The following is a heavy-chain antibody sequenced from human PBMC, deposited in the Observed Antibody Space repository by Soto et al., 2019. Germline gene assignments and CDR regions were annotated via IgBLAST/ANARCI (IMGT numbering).Heavy chain of an antibody. CDR1: GGTFSNFA. D-gene: IGHD5-12*01. CDR2: LIPLFNVG. Sequence: QVQLVQSGPEVKKPGSSVKVSCEASGGTFSNFAVNWVRQAPGQGLEWVGGLIPLFNVGKYAQKFEGRVNIDAAAPPSTAYMDLSNLRSDDTAVYYCAATGRYVLGYNDKDTEDLEIWGPGTNVPVSS. CDR3: AATGRYVLGYNDKDTEDLEI. V-gene: IGHV1-69*01. J-gene: IGHJ3*02.